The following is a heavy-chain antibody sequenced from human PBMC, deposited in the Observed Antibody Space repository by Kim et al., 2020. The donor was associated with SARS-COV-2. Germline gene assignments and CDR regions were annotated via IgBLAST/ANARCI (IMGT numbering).Heavy chain of an antibody. J-gene: IGHJ4*02. V-gene: IGHV4-34*01. CDR2: INHSGST. CDR3: ARGLTLYGSGSYYMGGRNYYFDY. Sequence: SETLSLTCAVYGGSFSGYYWSWIRQPPGKGLEWIGEINHSGSTNYNPSLKSRVTISVDTSKNQFSLKLSSVTAADTAVYYCARGLTLYGSGSYYMGGRNYYFDYWGQGTLVTVSS. CDR1: GGSFSGYY. D-gene: IGHD3-10*01.